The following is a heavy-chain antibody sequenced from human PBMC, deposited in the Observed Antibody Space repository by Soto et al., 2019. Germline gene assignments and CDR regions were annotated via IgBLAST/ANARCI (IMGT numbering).Heavy chain of an antibody. V-gene: IGHV1-8*01. CDR1: GYTFTSYD. CDR2: MNPNSGNT. CDR3: ARAGWLVRGGWFDP. D-gene: IGHD6-19*01. J-gene: IGHJ5*02. Sequence: ASVKVSCKASGYTFTSYDINWVRQATGQGLEWMGWMNPNSGNTGYAQKFQGRVTMTRNTSISTAYMELSNLRSEDTAVYYCARAGWLVRGGWFDPWGQGTLVTVSS.